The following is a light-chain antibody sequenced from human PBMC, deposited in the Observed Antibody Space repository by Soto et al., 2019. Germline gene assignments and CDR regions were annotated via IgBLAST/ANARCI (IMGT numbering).Light chain of an antibody. CDR2: AAT. Sequence: LSPAAVSLSKNARDGTTCRASQGIRNDLGWYQQKPGKAPKLLIYAATTLQSGVPSRFSGSGSGTDFTLTISSLQPEDFATYYCLQDYNYPLTFGGGTKVEI. J-gene: IGKJ4*02. CDR1: QGIRND. V-gene: IGKV1-6*01. CDR3: LQDYNYPLT.